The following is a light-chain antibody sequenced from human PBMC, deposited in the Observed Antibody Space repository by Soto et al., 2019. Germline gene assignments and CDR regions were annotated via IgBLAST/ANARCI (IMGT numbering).Light chain of an antibody. J-gene: IGKJ1*01. CDR1: KSISSW. CDR2: DAY. Sequence: DIQMTQSPSTLSASVGDRVTITCRASKSISSWLAWYQQKPGKAPKLLIYDAYSLESGVPSRFSGSGSGTEFTRTISSLQPDDFATYYCQQYNTFGQGTKVEIK. CDR3: QQYNT. V-gene: IGKV1-5*01.